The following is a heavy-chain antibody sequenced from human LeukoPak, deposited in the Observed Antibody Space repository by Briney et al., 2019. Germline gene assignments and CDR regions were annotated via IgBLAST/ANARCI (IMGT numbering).Heavy chain of an antibody. Sequence: GGSLRLSCAASGFTFSSYWMSWVRQAPGKGREWVANIKQDGSEKYYVDSVKGRFSISRDNPKNSLYLQMNSLRAEDTAVYYCARTPSMWPDAFDIWGQGTMVTVSS. CDR2: IKQDGSEK. CDR1: GFTFSSYW. J-gene: IGHJ3*02. V-gene: IGHV3-7*03. CDR3: ARTPSMWPDAFDI. D-gene: IGHD2/OR15-2a*01.